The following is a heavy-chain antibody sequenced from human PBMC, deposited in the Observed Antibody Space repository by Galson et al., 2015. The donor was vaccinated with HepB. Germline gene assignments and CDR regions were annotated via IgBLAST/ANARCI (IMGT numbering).Heavy chain of an antibody. D-gene: IGHD6-6*01. CDR3: ARAGIAARVLDY. CDR2: IYTGGST. Sequence: SLRLSCAASGFTVISNYMSWVRQAPGKGLEWVSVIYTGGSTYYADSVKGRFTISRDNSKNTLYLQMNSLRAEDTAVYYCARAGIAARVLDYWGQGALVTVSS. CDR1: GFTVISNY. V-gene: IGHV3-53*01. J-gene: IGHJ4*02.